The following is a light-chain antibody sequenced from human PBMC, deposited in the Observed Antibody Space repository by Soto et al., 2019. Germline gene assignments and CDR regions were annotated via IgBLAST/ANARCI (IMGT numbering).Light chain of an antibody. CDR1: QSVSSY. CDR3: QQRSNWPSYSFT. V-gene: IGKV3-11*01. CDR2: DAS. J-gene: IGKJ3*01. Sequence: EIVLTQSPATLSLSPGERATLSCRARQSVSSYLAWYQQKPGQAPRLLIYDASNRATGIPARFSGSGSGTDFTLTISSLEPEDFAVYYCQQRSNWPSYSFTFGPGTKVDIK.